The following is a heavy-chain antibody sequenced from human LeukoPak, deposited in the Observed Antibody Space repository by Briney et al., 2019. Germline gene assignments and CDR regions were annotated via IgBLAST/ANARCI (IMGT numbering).Heavy chain of an antibody. J-gene: IGHJ4*02. CDR3: AKDLRWESGSYYDVGCFDY. V-gene: IGHV3-30*18. D-gene: IGHD1-26*01. Sequence: GRSLRLSCAASGFTFSSYGMHWVRQAPGKGLEWVAVISYDGSNKYYADSVKGRFTISRDNSKNTLYLQMNSLRAEDTAVYYCAKDLRWESGSYYDVGCFDYWGQGTLVTVSS. CDR1: GFTFSSYG. CDR2: ISYDGSNK.